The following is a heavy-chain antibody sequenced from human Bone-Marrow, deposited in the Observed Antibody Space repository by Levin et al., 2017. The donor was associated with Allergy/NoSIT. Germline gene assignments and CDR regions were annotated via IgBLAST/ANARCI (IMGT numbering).Heavy chain of an antibody. CDR1: GGTFSSYA. Sequence: ASVKVSCKASGGTFSSYAISWVRQAPGQGLEWMGGIIPIFGTANYAQKFQGRVTITADKSTSTAYMELSSLRSEDTAVYYCARGTYYYGSGSYQLFDYWGQGTLVTVSS. CDR2: IIPIFGTA. V-gene: IGHV1-69*06. CDR3: ARGTYYYGSGSYQLFDY. J-gene: IGHJ4*02. D-gene: IGHD3-10*01.